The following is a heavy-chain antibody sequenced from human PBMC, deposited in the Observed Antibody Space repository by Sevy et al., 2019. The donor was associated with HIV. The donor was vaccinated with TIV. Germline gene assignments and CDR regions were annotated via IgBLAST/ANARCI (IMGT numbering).Heavy chain of an antibody. CDR3: SRALADWGSFHYSS. D-gene: IGHD3-16*02. CDR2: IKQDGTDK. CDR1: GFTFATYW. Sequence: GGSLRLSCAASGFTFATYWMTWVRQAPGKGLEWVAYIKQDGTDKYYVDSVRGRFAISRDNAKNSLYLHMSGLRAEDKAVYYCSRALADWGSFHYSSWGRGTLVTVSS. J-gene: IGHJ4*02. V-gene: IGHV3-7*01.